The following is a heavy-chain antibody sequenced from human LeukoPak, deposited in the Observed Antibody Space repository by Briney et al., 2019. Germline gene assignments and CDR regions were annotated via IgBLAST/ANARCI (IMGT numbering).Heavy chain of an antibody. CDR2: IWYDGSNK. CDR1: GFTFSSYA. D-gene: IGHD1-20*01. CDR3: ARRRYNWNAIDY. Sequence: GGSLRLSCAASGFTFSSYAMSWVRQAPGKGLEWVAVIWYDGSNKYYADSVKGRFTISRDNSKNTLYLQMNSLRAEDTAVYYCARRRYNWNAIDYWGQGTLVTVSS. V-gene: IGHV3-33*08. J-gene: IGHJ4*02.